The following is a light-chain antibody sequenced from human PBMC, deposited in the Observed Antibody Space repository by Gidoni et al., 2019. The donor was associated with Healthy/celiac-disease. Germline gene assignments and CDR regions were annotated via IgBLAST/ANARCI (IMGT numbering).Light chain of an antibody. V-gene: IGKV1-39*01. CDR3: QQSYSTPFT. CDR2: AAS. J-gene: IGKJ3*01. Sequence: ESKMTQSPSSLSASVGDRGTITCRASQSISSYLNWYQQKPRKAPKLLIYAASSLQSGVPSRFSGSGSGTDFTLTISSLQPEDFATYYCQQSYSTPFTFGPGTKVDIK. CDR1: QSISSY.